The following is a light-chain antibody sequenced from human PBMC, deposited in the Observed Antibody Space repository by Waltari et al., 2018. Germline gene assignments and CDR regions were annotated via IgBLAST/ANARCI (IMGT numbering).Light chain of an antibody. V-gene: IGLV2-14*03. J-gene: IGLJ1*01. CDR3: SSYTTSISYV. Sequence: QSALTQPASVSGAPGQSITLSCTGSISDIGVYNHVSWYQQHPGKAPNLMIYDFPTRPSGESDRFSGSKSDYTASLPISGLQAEDEAEYYCSSYTTSISYVFGTGTRVTVL. CDR2: DFP. CDR1: ISDIGVYNH.